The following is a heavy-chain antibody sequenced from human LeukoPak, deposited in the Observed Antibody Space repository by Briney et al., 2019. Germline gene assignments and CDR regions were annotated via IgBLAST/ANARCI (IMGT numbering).Heavy chain of an antibody. J-gene: IGHJ4*02. V-gene: IGHV3-11*01. Sequence: GGSLRLFCGASGFNFSDYYISWIRQAPGKGLEGVSYISSSGSTIYYADSVKGRFTISRDNAKNSLYLQMNSLRAEDTAVYYCARGRGLGFHGDYWGQGTLVTVSS. CDR3: ARGRGLGFHGDY. D-gene: IGHD3-10*01. CDR1: GFNFSDYY. CDR2: ISSSGSTI.